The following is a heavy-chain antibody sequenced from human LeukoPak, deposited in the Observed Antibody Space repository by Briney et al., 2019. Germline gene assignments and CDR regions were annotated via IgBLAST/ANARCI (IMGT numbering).Heavy chain of an antibody. CDR1: GFTFSDYL. CDR2: IKEDGSEK. J-gene: IGHJ4*02. Sequence: GGSLRLSCATSGFTFSDYLMTWVRQAPGKGLEWVANIKEDGSEKYYVDSVKGRFTISRDNARKSLYLQMNSLRVDDTAMYYCARDGSSRPSEYWGQRILVAVSS. D-gene: IGHD6-6*01. V-gene: IGHV3-7*01. CDR3: ARDGSSRPSEY.